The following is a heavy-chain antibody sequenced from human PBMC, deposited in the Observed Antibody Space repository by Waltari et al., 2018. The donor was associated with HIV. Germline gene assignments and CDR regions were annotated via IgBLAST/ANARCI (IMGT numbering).Heavy chain of an antibody. D-gene: IGHD3-22*01. J-gene: IGHJ4*02. V-gene: IGHV3-7*01. Sequence: EVQLVESGGGLVQPGGSLRLSCAASGFTFSSYWVSLVRQAPGKGLEWVANIKQDGSEKYYVDSVKGRFTISRDNAKNSLYLQMNSLRAEDTAVYYCARDLPRGYGRDYWGQGTLVTVSS. CDR1: GFTFSSYW. CDR2: IKQDGSEK. CDR3: ARDLPRGYGRDY.